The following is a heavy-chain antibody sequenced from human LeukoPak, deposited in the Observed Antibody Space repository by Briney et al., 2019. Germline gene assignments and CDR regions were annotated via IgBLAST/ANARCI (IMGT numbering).Heavy chain of an antibody. Sequence: SVKVSCKASGGTFSSYAISWVRQAPGQGLEWMGRIIPIFGTANYAQKLQGRVTITTDESTSTAYMELSSLRSEDTAVYYCARAPGYSYGHPFDYWGQGTLVTVSS. V-gene: IGHV1-69*05. J-gene: IGHJ4*02. D-gene: IGHD5-18*01. CDR3: ARAPGYSYGHPFDY. CDR2: IIPIFGTA. CDR1: GGTFSSYA.